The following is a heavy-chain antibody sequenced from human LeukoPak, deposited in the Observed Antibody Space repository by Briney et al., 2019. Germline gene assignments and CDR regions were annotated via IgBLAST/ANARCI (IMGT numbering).Heavy chain of an antibody. CDR1: GYTFTSYG. D-gene: IGHD2-15*01. Sequence: GASVKVSCKASGYTFTSYGISWVRQAPGQGLEWMGWISAYNGDTNYAQKLQGRVTMTTDTSTTTAYMELRSLRSDDTAVYYCARTGYCSGGSCYSESSNYWGQGTLVTVSS. CDR2: ISAYNGDT. V-gene: IGHV1-18*01. J-gene: IGHJ4*02. CDR3: ARTGYCSGGSCYSESSNY.